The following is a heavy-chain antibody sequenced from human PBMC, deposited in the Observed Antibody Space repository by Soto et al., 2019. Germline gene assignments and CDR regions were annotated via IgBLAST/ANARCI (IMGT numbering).Heavy chain of an antibody. CDR2: IHHSGST. CDR1: GESFSGYY. CDR3: AKEVKWYNWNYCGMDV. V-gene: IGHV4-34*01. D-gene: IGHD1-20*01. Sequence: SETLSLTCAVYGESFSGYYWIWIRQLPDKGLEWIGQIHHSGSTLYSPSLQRRVTISVDTSKNQFSLNLTSVTAADTAVYYCAKEVKWYNWNYCGMDVWGQGTTVTVSS. J-gene: IGHJ6*02.